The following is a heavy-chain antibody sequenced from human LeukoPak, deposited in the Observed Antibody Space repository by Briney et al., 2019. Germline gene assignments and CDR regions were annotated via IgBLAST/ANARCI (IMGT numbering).Heavy chain of an antibody. V-gene: IGHV3-21*01. Sequence: GGSLRLSCAASGFTFSSYSMNWVRQAPGKGLEWVSSISSSSSYIYYADSVKGRFTISRDHAKNSLYLQMNSLRAEDTAVYYCARDRQQDYFDYWGQGTLVTVSS. CDR3: ARDRQQDYFDY. CDR2: ISSSSSYI. D-gene: IGHD6-13*01. CDR1: GFTFSSYS. J-gene: IGHJ4*02.